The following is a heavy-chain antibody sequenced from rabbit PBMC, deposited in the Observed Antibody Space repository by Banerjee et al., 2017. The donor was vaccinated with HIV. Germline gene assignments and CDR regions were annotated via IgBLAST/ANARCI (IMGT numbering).Heavy chain of an antibody. V-gene: IGHV1S45*01. Sequence: QEQVEESGGDLVKPEGSLTLTCTASGFFFSSSYWICWVRQAPGKGLEWIACIYTGSSGSTYYASWAKGRFTISKTSSTTVTLQMTSLTAADTTTYFCARDLGGSSDLWGQGTLVTVS. CDR1: GFFFSSSYW. CDR3: ARDLGGSSDL. D-gene: IGHD8-1*01. J-gene: IGHJ3*01. CDR2: IYTGSSGST.